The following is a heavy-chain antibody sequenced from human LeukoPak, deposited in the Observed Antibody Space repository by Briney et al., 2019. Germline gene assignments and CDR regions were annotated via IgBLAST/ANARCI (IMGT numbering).Heavy chain of an antibody. CDR1: DYTLLTYG. Sequence: GASVKLSCKASDYTLLTYGITWVRQAPGQGLEWMGWISTYNGNTHYAQKLQGRVTMTTDTSTRTAYMELRSLTSNDTGIHYCARPAKGAYYYYYMDVWGRGTTVTVSS. J-gene: IGHJ6*03. D-gene: IGHD2-2*01. V-gene: IGHV1-18*01. CDR2: ISTYNGNT. CDR3: ARPAKGAYYYYYMDV.